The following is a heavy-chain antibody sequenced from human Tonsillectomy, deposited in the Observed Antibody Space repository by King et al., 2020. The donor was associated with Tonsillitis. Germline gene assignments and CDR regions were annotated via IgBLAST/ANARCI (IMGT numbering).Heavy chain of an antibody. CDR2: IYPGDSDT. Sequence: QLVQSGAEVKKPGESLKISCKGSGYSFTTYWIGWVRQMPGKGLEWMGIIYPGDSDTRYSPSFQGQVTIPADKSINTAYLQWSSLKASDTAMYYCARPPPWRVDGYNCDEGDHWGQGTVVTVSS. V-gene: IGHV5-51*01. D-gene: IGHD5-24*01. CDR1: GYSFTTYW. CDR3: ARPPPWRVDGYNCDEGDH. J-gene: IGHJ4*02.